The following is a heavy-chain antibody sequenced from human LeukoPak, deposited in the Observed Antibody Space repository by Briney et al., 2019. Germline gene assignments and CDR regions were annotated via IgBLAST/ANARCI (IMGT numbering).Heavy chain of an antibody. CDR2: IYYSGST. CDR3: ARERGAYYYDSSAYFDI. D-gene: IGHD3-22*01. Sequence: SETLSLTCTVSGGSIRSSSYYWAWIRQHPGKGLEWIGYIYYSGSTYYNPSLKSRVTISVDTSKNQFSLKLSSVTAADTAVYYCARERGAYYYDSSAYFDIWGQGTMVTVSS. J-gene: IGHJ3*02. V-gene: IGHV4-31*03. CDR1: GGSIRSSSYY.